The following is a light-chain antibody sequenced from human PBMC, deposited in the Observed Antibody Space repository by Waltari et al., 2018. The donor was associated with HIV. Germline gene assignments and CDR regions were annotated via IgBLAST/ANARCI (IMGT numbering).Light chain of an antibody. CDR1: NSNIGTNS. Sequence: QPVLTQPPSASGTPGHGVTISCSGSNSNIGTNSVYWYQHLPGMAPKLLIYRNKRRPSGAPDRFSGSRSCTSAALAISGLRSEDEADYYCATWDDSLIWVFGGGTKLTVL. V-gene: IGLV1-47*01. CDR3: ATWDDSLIWV. J-gene: IGLJ3*02. CDR2: RNK.